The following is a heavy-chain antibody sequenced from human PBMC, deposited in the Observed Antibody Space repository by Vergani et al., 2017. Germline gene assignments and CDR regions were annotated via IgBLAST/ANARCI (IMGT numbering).Heavy chain of an antibody. CDR2: ISAYNGNT. Sequence: QVQLVQSGAEVKKPGSSVKVSCKASGGTFSSYAISWVRQAPGQGLEWMGWISAYNGNTNYAQKLQGRVTMTTDTSTSTAYMEVRSLRSDDTAVYYCARDGGYYYDRGRDYYGMDVWGQGTTVTVSS. CDR3: ARDGGYYYDRGRDYYGMDV. CDR1: GGTFSSYA. V-gene: IGHV1-18*01. D-gene: IGHD3-22*01. J-gene: IGHJ6*02.